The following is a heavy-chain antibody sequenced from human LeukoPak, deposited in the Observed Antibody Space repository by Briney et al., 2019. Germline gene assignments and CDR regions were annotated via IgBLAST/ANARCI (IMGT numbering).Heavy chain of an antibody. J-gene: IGHJ5*02. CDR2: IYYSGTT. CDR1: GGSFSGYY. Sequence: SETLSLTCAVYGGSFSGYYWGWIRQPPGKGLEWIGTIYYSGTTFYNPSLESRVTISAHTSKNQFSLNLSSVTAADTAVYYCVRREFGIPFDPWGQGFLVTVSS. CDR3: VRREFGIPFDP. V-gene: IGHV4-34*01. D-gene: IGHD1-14*01.